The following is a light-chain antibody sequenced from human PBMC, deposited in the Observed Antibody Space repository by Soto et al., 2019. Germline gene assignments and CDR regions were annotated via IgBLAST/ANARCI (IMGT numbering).Light chain of an antibody. CDR1: QTISSW. CDR3: QQYKDWPAT. J-gene: IGKJ1*01. V-gene: IGKV1-5*03. CDR2: KAS. Sequence: DIQMTQSPSTLSGTVGDRVTITCRASQTISSWLAWYQQKPGKAPKLLIYKASTLKSGVPSRFSGSGAGTDFTLTITSLQSEDFGVYFCQQYKDWPATFGQGTKVDIK.